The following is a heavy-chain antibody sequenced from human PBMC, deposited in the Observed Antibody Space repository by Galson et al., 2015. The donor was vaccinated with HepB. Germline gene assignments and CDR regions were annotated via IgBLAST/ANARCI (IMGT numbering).Heavy chain of an antibody. V-gene: IGHV3-72*01. CDR2: IKNKANGYTT. D-gene: IGHD6-19*01. CDR3: ARVVSDSRGWYHFDF. J-gene: IGHJ4*02. CDR1: GFTCSDHY. Sequence: SLRLSCAASGFTCSDHYMDWVRQAPGKGLEWVGRIKNKANGYTTEYAASVKGRFTISRDDSRNSLYVQMNSLKTEDTAVYYCARVVSDSRGWYHFDFWGQGTLVTVSS.